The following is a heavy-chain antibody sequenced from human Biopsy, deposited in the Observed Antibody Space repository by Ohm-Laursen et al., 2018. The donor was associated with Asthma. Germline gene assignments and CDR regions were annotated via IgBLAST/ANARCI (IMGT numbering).Heavy chain of an antibody. J-gene: IGHJ6*02. V-gene: IGHV1-69*13. Sequence: SVKVSCKAPGGTSSNFAISWVRQAPGQGPEWLGGIMTVFGTTNYAQKFQGRVTITADESTSTAYMEVTSLRSEDTAIYYCARCQVGYSSGWSLLLKKIYYSGMDVWGQGTAVTVSS. CDR3: ARCQVGYSSGWSLLLKKIYYSGMDV. CDR2: IMTVFGTT. D-gene: IGHD6-19*01. CDR1: GGTSSNFA.